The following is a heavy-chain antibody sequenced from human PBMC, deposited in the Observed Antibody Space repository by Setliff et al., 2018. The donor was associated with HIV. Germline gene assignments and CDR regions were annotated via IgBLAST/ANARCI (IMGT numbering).Heavy chain of an antibody. CDR1: GDKYNNYW. D-gene: IGHD3-3*01. J-gene: IGHJ5*02. CDR3: ARHFGISYRSPFDP. CDR2: IYPSDSDT. Sequence: PGESLKISCKDSGDKYNNYWLGWVRQMPGEGLEWIGVIYPSDSDTRYSPSFKGQVTISVDKSTSTAYLQWSSLKASDSAIYYCARHFGISYRSPFDPWGQGTLVTVSS. V-gene: IGHV5-51*01.